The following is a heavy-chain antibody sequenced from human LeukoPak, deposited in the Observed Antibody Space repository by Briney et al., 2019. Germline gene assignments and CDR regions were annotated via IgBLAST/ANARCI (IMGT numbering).Heavy chain of an antibody. CDR3: TLSGGIY. Sequence: GGSLRLSCTASVFTFGDYAMSWVRQAPGKGLEWVGFIRSKAYGGTTEYAASVKGRFTISRDDSKSIAYLQMNSLKTEDTAVYYCTLSGGIYWGQGTLVTVSS. V-gene: IGHV3-49*04. D-gene: IGHD2-15*01. CDR1: VFTFGDYA. J-gene: IGHJ4*02. CDR2: IRSKAYGGTT.